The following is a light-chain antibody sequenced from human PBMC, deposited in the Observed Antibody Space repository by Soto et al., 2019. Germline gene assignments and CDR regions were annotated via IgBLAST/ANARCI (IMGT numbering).Light chain of an antibody. CDR1: SSDAGGHNY. V-gene: IGLV2-8*01. CDR3: SSTAGNNNLV. J-gene: IGLJ3*02. Sequence: QSALTQSPSASGSPGQSVTISCTGTSSDAGGHNYVSWYQQHPGKAPKLIIYEVSKRPSGVPDRFSGSKSGNTASLTVSGLQAEDEAVYYCSSTAGNNNLVFGGGTKLTVL. CDR2: EVS.